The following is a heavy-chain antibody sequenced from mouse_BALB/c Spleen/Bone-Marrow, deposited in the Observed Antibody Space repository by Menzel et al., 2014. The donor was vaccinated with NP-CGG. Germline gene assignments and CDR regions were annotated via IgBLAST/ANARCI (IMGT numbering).Heavy chain of an antibody. CDR1: GFNIKDTY. CDR3: ARWEYYAMDY. D-gene: IGHD4-1*01. V-gene: IGHV14-3*02. CDR2: IDPANGNT. J-gene: IGHJ4*01. Sequence: EVQLQQSGAELVKPGASVKLSCTASGFNIKDTYMHWVKQRPEQGLEWIGRIDPANGNTKYDPKFQGKATITADTSSNTAYLQRSSRTSEDTAFYYCARWEYYAMDYWGQGTSVTVSS.